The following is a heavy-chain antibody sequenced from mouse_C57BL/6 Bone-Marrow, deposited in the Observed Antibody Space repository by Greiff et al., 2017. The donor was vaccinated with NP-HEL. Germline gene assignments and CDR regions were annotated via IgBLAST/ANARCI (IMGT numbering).Heavy chain of an antibody. J-gene: IGHJ4*01. D-gene: IGHD1-2*01. CDR3: ARHYYDAMDY. Sequence: VQLQQSGPELVKPGASVKISCKASGYSFTSYYIHWVKQRPGQGLEWIGWIYPGSGNTKYNEKFKGKATLTADTSSSTAYMQLSSLTSEDSAVYYCARHYYDAMDYWGQGTSVTVSS. CDR1: GYSFTSYY. CDR2: IYPGSGNT. V-gene: IGHV1-66*01.